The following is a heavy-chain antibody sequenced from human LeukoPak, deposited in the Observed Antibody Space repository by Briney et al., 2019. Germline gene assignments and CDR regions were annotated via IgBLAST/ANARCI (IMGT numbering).Heavy chain of an antibody. Sequence: SETLSLTCTVSGYSISSGYYWGWIRQPPGKGLEWIGSIYHSGSTYYNPSLKSRVTISVDMSKNQFSLKLSSVTAADTAVYYCARDRGLVDLNWFDPWGQGTLVTVSS. D-gene: IGHD2-15*01. CDR1: GYSISSGYY. V-gene: IGHV4-38-2*02. J-gene: IGHJ5*02. CDR3: ARDRGLVDLNWFDP. CDR2: IYHSGST.